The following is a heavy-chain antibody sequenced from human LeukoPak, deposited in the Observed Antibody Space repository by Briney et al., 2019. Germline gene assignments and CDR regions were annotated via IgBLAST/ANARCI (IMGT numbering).Heavy chain of an antibody. CDR3: ARGGGIGVATFKRKYFQD. J-gene: IGHJ1*01. V-gene: IGHV3-48*01. CDR1: GLPFSSNS. CDR2: ISGTSTTI. Sequence: PGGSLRLSCVVSGLPFSSNSMNWVRQAPGGGLEWVSYISGTSTTIYYADSVKGRFTISRDNDKNLMSLQMNSLTADDTAVYYCARGGGIGVATFKRKYFQDWGQGTLVTVSS. D-gene: IGHD6-13*01.